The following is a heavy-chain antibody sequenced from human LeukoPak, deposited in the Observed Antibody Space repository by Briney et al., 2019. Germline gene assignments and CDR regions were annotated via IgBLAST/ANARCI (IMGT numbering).Heavy chain of an antibody. CDR3: ARHVVGATTGNNWFDL. CDR2: IYHSGST. D-gene: IGHD1-26*01. CDR1: GYSISSGYY. V-gene: IGHV4-38-2*01. Sequence: SETLSLTCAVSGYSISSGYYWGWIRQPPGKGLEWIGSIYHSGSTYYNPSLKSRVTISVDTSKNQFSLKQSSVTAADTAVYYCARHVVGATTGNNWFDLWGQGTLVTVSS. J-gene: IGHJ5*02.